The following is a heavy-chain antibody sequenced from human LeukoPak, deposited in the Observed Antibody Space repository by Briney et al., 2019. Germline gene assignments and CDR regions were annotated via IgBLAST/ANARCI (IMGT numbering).Heavy chain of an antibody. CDR2: FDPEDGET. D-gene: IGHD3-22*01. CDR3: ATVLGSKRYYYDSSGYYLRYYYYMDV. Sequence: EASVKVSCKVSGYTLTELSMHWVRQAPGKGLEWMGGFDPEDGETIYAQKFQGRVTMTEDTSTDTAYMELSSLRSEDTAVYYCATVLGSKRYYYDSSGYYLRYYYYMDVWGKGTTVTISS. J-gene: IGHJ6*03. CDR1: GYTLTELS. V-gene: IGHV1-24*01.